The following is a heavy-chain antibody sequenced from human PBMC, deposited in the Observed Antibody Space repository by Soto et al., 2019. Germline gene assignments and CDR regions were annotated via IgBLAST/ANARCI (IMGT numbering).Heavy chain of an antibody. CDR2: IYPGDSDA. Sequence: GESLKISCKGSGYSFTNYWIGWVRQMPGKGLEWMGIIYPGDSDAKYSPSFQGQVTISADKSINTAYLQWSSLKASDTAMYYCASNSGWYSGLFDYWGQGTLVTVSS. V-gene: IGHV5-51*01. CDR3: ASNSGWYSGLFDY. J-gene: IGHJ4*02. CDR1: GYSFTNYW. D-gene: IGHD6-19*01.